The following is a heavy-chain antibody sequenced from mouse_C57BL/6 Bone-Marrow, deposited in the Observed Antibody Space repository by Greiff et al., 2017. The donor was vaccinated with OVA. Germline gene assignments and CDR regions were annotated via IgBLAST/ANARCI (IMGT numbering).Heavy chain of an antibody. Sequence: VHVKQSGPVLVKPGASVKMSCKASGYTFTDYYMNWVKQSHGKSLEWIGVINPYNGGTSYNQKFKGKATLTVDKSSSTAYMELNSLTSEDSAVYYCARRRPSRPYYAMDYWGQGTSVTVSS. CDR1: GYTFTDYY. J-gene: IGHJ4*01. CDR3: ARRRPSRPYYAMDY. CDR2: INPYNGGT. V-gene: IGHV1-19*01.